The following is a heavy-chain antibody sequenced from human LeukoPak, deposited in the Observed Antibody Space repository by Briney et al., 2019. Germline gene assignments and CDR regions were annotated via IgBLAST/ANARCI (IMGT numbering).Heavy chain of an antibody. D-gene: IGHD6-13*01. CDR2: IKQDGSEK. CDR1: GFTFSSYW. V-gene: IGHV3-7*01. Sequence: GGSLRLSCAASGFTFSSYWISWVRQAPGKGLEWVANIKQDGSEKYYVDSVKGRFTISRDNAKNSLYLQMNSLRAEDTAVYYCACSRTFDYWGQGTLVTVSS. CDR3: ACSRTFDY. J-gene: IGHJ4*02.